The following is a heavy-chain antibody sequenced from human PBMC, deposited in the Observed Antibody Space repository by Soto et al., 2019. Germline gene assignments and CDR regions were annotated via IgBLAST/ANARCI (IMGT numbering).Heavy chain of an antibody. V-gene: IGHV3-66*01. D-gene: IGHD2-21*01. Sequence: VQLVESGGGLVQPGGSLRLSCAASGFTVSSNYMNWVRQAPGKGLEWLSVLYSGAGTYYADSVKDRFTISRDNSKNTLYLQLNSLRAEDTAIYYCARECGGDCSNAFVLWGQGTMVTVSP. CDR2: LYSGAGT. J-gene: IGHJ3*01. CDR1: GFTVSSNY. CDR3: ARECGGDCSNAFVL.